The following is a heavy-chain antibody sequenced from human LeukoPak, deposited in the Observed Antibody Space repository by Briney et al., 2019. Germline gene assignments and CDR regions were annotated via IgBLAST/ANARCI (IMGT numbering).Heavy chain of an antibody. CDR1: GFTFSHYY. CDR2: IKQDGSEQ. D-gene: IGHD2-2*01. J-gene: IGHJ3*02. Sequence: GGSLRLSCAASGFTFSHYYMSWVRQAPGKGLEWVANIKQDGSEQFYLDSVKGRFTISRDNAKNALYLQMHSLRVEDTAVYYCARVSIVVVPTTMDDASDIWGQGTMVTVSS. V-gene: IGHV3-7*04. CDR3: ARVSIVVVPTTMDDASDI.